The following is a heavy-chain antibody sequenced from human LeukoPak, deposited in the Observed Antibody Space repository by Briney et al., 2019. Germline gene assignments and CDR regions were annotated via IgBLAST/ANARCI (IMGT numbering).Heavy chain of an antibody. Sequence: GSSVKVSCKASGGTFGSNTISWVRQAPGQGLEWMGRIIPILGIANYAQKFQGRVTITADKSTSTAYMELSSLRSEDTAVYYCAKTTVANNAFDIWGQGTMVTVSS. CDR3: AKTTVANNAFDI. J-gene: IGHJ3*02. V-gene: IGHV1-69*02. CDR2: IIPILGIA. CDR1: GGTFGSNT. D-gene: IGHD4-23*01.